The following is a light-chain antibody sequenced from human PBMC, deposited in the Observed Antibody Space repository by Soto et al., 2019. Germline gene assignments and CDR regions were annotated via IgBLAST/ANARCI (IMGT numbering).Light chain of an antibody. V-gene: IGLV2-8*01. CDR3: ASYAVSSVV. CDR2: EVS. Sequence: QSALTQPPSASGSTGQSVTISCTGTSSDIGGYNYISWYQQHPGKAPKLMIYEVSKRPSGVPDRFSASKSGNTASLTVSGLQAEDEADYYCASYAVSSVVFGGGTKLTVL. J-gene: IGLJ2*01. CDR1: SSDIGGYNY.